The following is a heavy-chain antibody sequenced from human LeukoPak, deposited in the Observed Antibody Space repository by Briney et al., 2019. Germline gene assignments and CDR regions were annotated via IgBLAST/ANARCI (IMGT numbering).Heavy chain of an antibody. CDR2: IYYIGST. Sequence: SQTLSLTCTVSGGSISSGDYSSSWIRQHPGKGLEWIGYIYYIGSTYYNPSLESRVTISLDTSKNQFHLKLSSVTAADTAVYYCARYHYGYGYWGQGTLVTVCS. D-gene: IGHD3-10*01. V-gene: IGHV4-31*03. CDR3: ARYHYGYGY. CDR1: GGSISSGDYS. J-gene: IGHJ4*02.